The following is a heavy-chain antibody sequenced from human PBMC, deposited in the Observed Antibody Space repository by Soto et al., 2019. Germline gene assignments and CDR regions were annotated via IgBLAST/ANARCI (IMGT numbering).Heavy chain of an antibody. D-gene: IGHD6-25*01. CDR1: GFTFSGHT. V-gene: IGHV3-48*02. CDR2: ISSGGGSTT. J-gene: IGHJ6*02. CDR3: AKGHGSGSWLMDV. Sequence: EVELVESGGGLVQPGGSLRLSCAASGFTFSGHTMNWARQAPGKGLEWLSFISSGGGSTTYYADSVKGRFTISRDNAKNSLFLQMNTLRDEDMAVYYCAKGHGSGSWLMDVWGQGTTVTVSS.